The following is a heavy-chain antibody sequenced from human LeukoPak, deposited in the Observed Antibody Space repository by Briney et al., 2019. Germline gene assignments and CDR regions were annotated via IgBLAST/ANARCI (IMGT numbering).Heavy chain of an antibody. CDR3: ATGNALHV. J-gene: IGHJ4*02. CDR2: IKQDGSDK. CDR1: GFTFSSYA. V-gene: IGHV3-7*01. Sequence: GGSLRLSCAASGFTFSSYAMHWVRQTPGRGLEWVANIKQDGSDKYYVDSVKGRFTISRDNAKKSLDLQMNSLRAEDTAVYYCATGNALHVWGQGTLVTVSS.